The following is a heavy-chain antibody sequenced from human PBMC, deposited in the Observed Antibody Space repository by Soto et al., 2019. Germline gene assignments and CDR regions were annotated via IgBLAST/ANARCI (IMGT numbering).Heavy chain of an antibody. CDR2: IYYSGTT. D-gene: IGHD1-26*01. J-gene: IGHJ3*02. Sequence: QVQLRESGPGLVKPSETLSLTCAVSSGSIGTYFWSWIRQPPGKGLEWIGYIYYSGTTNYNPSLKSRVTIFRDTSKHQFSLRLSSVTAADTAVYYCARGRGGTYDAFDIWGQGTLVTVSS. V-gene: IGHV4-59*01. CDR1: SGSIGTYF. CDR3: ARGRGGTYDAFDI.